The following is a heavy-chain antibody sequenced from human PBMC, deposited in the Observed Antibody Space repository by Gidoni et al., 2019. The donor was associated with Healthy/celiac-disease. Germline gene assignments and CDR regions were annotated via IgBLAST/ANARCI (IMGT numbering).Heavy chain of an antibody. V-gene: IGHV4-59*01. CDR1: GGSISSYY. Sequence: QVQLQESGPGLVKPSETLSLTCTVSGGSISSYYWSWIRQPPGKGLEWIGYIYYSGSTNYNPSLKSRVTISVDTSKNQFSLKLSSVTAADTAVYYCATIGGIAAAGPSVDYWGQGTLVTVSS. CDR3: ATIGGIAAAGPSVDY. CDR2: IYYSGST. J-gene: IGHJ4*02. D-gene: IGHD6-13*01.